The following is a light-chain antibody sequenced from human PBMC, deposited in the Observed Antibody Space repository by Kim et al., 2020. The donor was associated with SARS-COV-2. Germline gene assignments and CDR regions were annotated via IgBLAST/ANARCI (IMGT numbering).Light chain of an antibody. V-gene: IGKV3-11*01. CDR1: RSVSSY. Sequence: APGERAAPSCRASRSVSSYLAWYQQKPGQAPRLLIYDASNRATGIPARCSGSGSGTDFTLTISSLEPEDFAVYYCQQRSNWPPLTFGGGTKVDIK. J-gene: IGKJ4*01. CDR2: DAS. CDR3: QQRSNWPPLT.